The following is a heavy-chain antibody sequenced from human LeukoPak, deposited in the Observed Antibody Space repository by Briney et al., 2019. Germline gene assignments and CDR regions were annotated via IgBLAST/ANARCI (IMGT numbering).Heavy chain of an antibody. V-gene: IGHV3-7*04. Sequence: PGGSLRLSCAASGFTFSYYWMSWVRQAPGKGLEWVANIKQDGSEKYYVDSVKGRFTISRDNAKNSLYLQMNSLRAEDTAAYYCTGGRTGVGTVFDYWGQGTLVTVSS. CDR2: IKQDGSEK. CDR1: GFTFSYYW. J-gene: IGHJ4*02. D-gene: IGHD5-12*01. CDR3: TGGRTGVGTVFDY.